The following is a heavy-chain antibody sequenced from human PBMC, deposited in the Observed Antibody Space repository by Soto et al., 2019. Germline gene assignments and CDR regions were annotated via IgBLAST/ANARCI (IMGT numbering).Heavy chain of an antibody. Sequence: KTSETLSLTCTVSGGSISSYYWSWIRQPPGKGLEWIGYIYYSGSTNYNPSLKSRVTISVDTSKNQFSLKLSSVTAADTAVYYCARQLYDYYYGMDVWGQGXTVTVYS. CDR1: GGSISSYY. D-gene: IGHD6-6*01. J-gene: IGHJ6*02. V-gene: IGHV4-59*01. CDR3: ARQLYDYYYGMDV. CDR2: IYYSGST.